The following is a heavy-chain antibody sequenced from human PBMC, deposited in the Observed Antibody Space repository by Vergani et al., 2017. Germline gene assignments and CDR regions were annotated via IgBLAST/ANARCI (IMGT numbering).Heavy chain of an antibody. J-gene: IGHJ4*02. V-gene: IGHV4-38-2*01. CDR2: IYHSGST. Sequence: QVQLQESGPGLVEPSETLSLTCAVSGYSIRNGYYSGWIRQPPGKGLEWIGSIYHSGSTHYNPSLKSRVTISVDTSKNDFSLKVTSVTAADTAVYYCTRQPQEGASGPPSVPTWGQGISVIVSS. CDR3: TRQPQEGASGPPSVPT. CDR1: GYSIRNGYY. D-gene: IGHD5-12*01.